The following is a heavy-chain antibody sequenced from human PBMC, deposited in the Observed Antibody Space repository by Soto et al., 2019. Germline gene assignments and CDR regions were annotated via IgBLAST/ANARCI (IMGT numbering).Heavy chain of an antibody. V-gene: IGHV4-61*08. CDR3: PTLRITTCGLVTCHCLDV. Sequence: PSETLSLTGSVSGGSVSSGVYYWSWIRQPPGKGLELIGYLSNSGSTNYNPSLTSPVAISLDRPRNQFSLQLAAVTAAYTGAYYCPTLRITTCGLVTCHCLDVWGRGTLVTVSS. J-gene: IGHJ4*02. CDR2: LSNSGST. D-gene: IGHD5-18*01. CDR1: GGSVSSGVYY.